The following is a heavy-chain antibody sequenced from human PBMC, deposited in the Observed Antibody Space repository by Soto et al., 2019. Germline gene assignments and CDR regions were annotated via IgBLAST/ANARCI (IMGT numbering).Heavy chain of an antibody. V-gene: IGHV3-33*01. CDR3: ARDREVAGYYYYYGMDV. CDR1: GFTFSSYG. CDR2: IWYDGSNK. Sequence: GGSLRLSCAASGFTFSSYGMHWVRQAPGKGLEWVAVIWYDGSNKYYADSVKGRFTISRDNSKNTLYLQMNSLRAEDTAVYYCARDREVAGYYYYYGMDVWGQGTTVTVSS. D-gene: IGHD2-15*01. J-gene: IGHJ6*02.